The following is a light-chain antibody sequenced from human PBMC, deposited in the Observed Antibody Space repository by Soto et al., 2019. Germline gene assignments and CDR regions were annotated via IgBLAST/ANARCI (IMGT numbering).Light chain of an antibody. CDR2: DDS. J-gene: IGLJ1*01. V-gene: IGLV3-21*02. Sequence: SYELTQPPSVSVAPGQTARITCEGNNIGSKSVHWYQQKPGQAPVLVVYDDSDRPSGIPERFSGSNSGNTATLTITRVGAGDEADYYCQVWDSSSDHDVFGTGTKLTVL. CDR1: NIGSKS. CDR3: QVWDSSSDHDV.